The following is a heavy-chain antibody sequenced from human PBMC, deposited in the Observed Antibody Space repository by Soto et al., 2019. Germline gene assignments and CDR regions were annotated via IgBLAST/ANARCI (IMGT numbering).Heavy chain of an antibody. V-gene: IGHV2-70*01. Sequence: SCPTLVNPTQTLTLTCTFSGFSLSTSGMCVSWIRQPPGKALAWLALIDWDDDKYYSTSLKTRLTISKDTSKNQVVLTMTNMDPVDTATYYCARISGSGSYANYYYGMDVWGQGTTVTVYS. D-gene: IGHD3-10*01. J-gene: IGHJ6*02. CDR3: ARISGSGSYANYYYGMDV. CDR1: GFSLSTSGMC. CDR2: IDWDDDK.